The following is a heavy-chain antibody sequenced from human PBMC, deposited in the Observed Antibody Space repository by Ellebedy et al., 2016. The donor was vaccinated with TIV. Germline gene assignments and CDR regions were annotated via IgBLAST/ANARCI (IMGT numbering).Heavy chain of an antibody. J-gene: IGHJ4*02. CDR2: ISYSRST. CDR1: GGSISTFY. Sequence: SETLSLTXTVSGGSISTFYWSWIRQPPGKGLEWIAYISYSRSTNYNPSLKSRVTISIDTSKNQFSLKLSSVTAADTAVYYCARQWGIVGADYVDCWGQGTLVTVSS. V-gene: IGHV4-59*08. CDR3: ARQWGIVGADYVDC. D-gene: IGHD1-26*01.